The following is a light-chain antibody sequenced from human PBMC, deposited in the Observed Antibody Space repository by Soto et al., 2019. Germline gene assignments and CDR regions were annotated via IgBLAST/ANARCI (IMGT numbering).Light chain of an antibody. V-gene: IGKV3-15*01. CDR2: GAS. J-gene: IGKJ5*01. Sequence: EIVLTQSPGTLSVSPGERATLSCRASQSVSSNLAWYQQKPGQAPRLLIYGASTRATGIPARFSGSGSGTEFTLTISSLQSEDFAVYYCQQRYNWPITFGQGTRLEIK. CDR1: QSVSSN. CDR3: QQRYNWPIT.